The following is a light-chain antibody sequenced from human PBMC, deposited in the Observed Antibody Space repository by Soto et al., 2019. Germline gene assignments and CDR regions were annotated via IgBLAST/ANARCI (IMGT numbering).Light chain of an antibody. Sequence: EIVLTQSPGTLSLSPGESATLSCRASQSVSSSYLAWYQQKPGQPPRLLIYGTSSRATAIPDRFSGSGSGTDFTLTISRLEPEDFAVYYCQQYGGSSWTFGQGTKVDIK. V-gene: IGKV3-20*01. CDR3: QQYGGSSWT. J-gene: IGKJ1*01. CDR2: GTS. CDR1: QSVSSSY.